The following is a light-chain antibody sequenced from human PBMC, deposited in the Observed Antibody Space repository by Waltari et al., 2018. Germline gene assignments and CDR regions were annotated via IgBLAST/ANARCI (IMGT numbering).Light chain of an antibody. CDR2: DAS. CDR3: HQYNNWRPWT. Sequence: ETVMTQSPATLFVSPGARATLSCRASQSVSRNLAWYQQKPGQAPRLLIYDASTRATGIPARFSGSGSDIEFTLTISILQSEDSAVYYCHQYNNWRPWTFGQGTKVEIK. V-gene: IGKV3-15*01. J-gene: IGKJ1*01. CDR1: QSVSRN.